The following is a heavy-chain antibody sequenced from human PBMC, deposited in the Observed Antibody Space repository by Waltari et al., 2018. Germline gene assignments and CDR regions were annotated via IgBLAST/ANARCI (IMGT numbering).Heavy chain of an antibody. J-gene: IGHJ4*02. D-gene: IGHD6-19*01. CDR2: IDWDDDK. CDR3: ARIRMGSSGWGDFDY. V-gene: IGHV2-70*16. CDR1: GFSLSTSGMC. Sequence: QVTLKESGPVLVKPTQTLTLTCTFSGFSLSTSGMCVSWIRQPPGKALEWLARIDWDDDKFYSTSLKTRLTISKDTSKNQVVLTMTNMDPVDTATYYCARIRMGSSGWGDFDYWGQGTLVTVSS.